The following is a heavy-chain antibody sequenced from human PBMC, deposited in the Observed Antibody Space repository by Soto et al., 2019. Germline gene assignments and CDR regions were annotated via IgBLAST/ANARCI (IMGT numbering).Heavy chain of an antibody. Sequence: QVQLVQSGAEVKKPGASVKVSCKASGYTFTSYGISWVRQAPGQGLEWMGWISAYNGNTNYAQKLQGRVTMTTDTSTSTAYMELRSMRSGETAVYYCARDAYYDILTCYHYYYYGMDVWGQGTTVTVSS. D-gene: IGHD3-9*01. CDR1: GYTFTSYG. CDR3: ARDAYYDILTCYHYYYYGMDV. V-gene: IGHV1-18*01. J-gene: IGHJ6*02. CDR2: ISAYNGNT.